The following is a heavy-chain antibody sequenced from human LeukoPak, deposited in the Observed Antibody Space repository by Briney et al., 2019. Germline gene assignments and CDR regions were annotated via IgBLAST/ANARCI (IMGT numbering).Heavy chain of an antibody. CDR1: GGSISSSSYY. V-gene: IGHV4-39*01. D-gene: IGHD6-6*01. CDR3: ARRARPEYYFDY. CDR2: IYYSGST. Sequence: ETLSLTCTVSGGSISSSSYYWGWIRQPPGKGLEWIESIYYSGSTYYNPSLKSRVTISVDTSKNQFSLKLSSVTAADTAVYYCARRARPEYYFDYWGQGTLVTVSS. J-gene: IGHJ4*02.